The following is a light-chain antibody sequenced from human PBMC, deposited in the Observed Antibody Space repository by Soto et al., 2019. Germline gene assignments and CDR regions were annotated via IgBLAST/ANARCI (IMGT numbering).Light chain of an antibody. J-gene: IGKJ5*01. CDR1: QSVGTR. Sequence: TRTQATQSLSPSDRAILSGKTAQSVGTRLAWYQHKTGQAPRLLISGASSRATGIPDRFTGSGSETSFTLTISRLEPEAFAVYYCQQRSNWPPITFGQVTRLEIK. CDR2: GAS. V-gene: IGKV3-11*01. CDR3: QQRSNWPPIT.